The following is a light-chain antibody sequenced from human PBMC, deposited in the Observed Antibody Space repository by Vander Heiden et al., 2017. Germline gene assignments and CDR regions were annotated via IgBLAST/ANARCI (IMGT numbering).Light chain of an antibody. V-gene: IGKV3-15*01. J-gene: IGKJ1*01. Sequence: EIVMTQSPATLSVSPGERATLSCRASQSVSSNLAWYQQKPGQAPRLLIYGASTRATGIPARFSGSGYGTEFTLTISSRQSEDFAVYYCQLYNNWPPWTFGQGTKVXIK. CDR2: GAS. CDR3: QLYNNWPPWT. CDR1: QSVSSN.